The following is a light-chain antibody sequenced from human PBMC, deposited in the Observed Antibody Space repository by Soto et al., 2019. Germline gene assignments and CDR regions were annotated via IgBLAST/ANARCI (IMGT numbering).Light chain of an antibody. J-gene: IGKJ3*01. CDR3: QQSYSPPFT. V-gene: IGKV1-39*01. Sequence: DIQMTQSPSSLSASVGDGVTITCRASQTISSYLNWYQQRPGIAPRLLIYAASTLQSGVPSRFSGRGFATNFTLAINSLQPEDFATYYCQQSYSPPFTFGPGTKADIK. CDR1: QTISSY. CDR2: AAS.